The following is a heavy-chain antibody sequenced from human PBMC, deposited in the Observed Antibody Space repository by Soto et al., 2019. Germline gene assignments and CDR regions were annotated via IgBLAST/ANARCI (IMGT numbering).Heavy chain of an antibody. V-gene: IGHV3-30-3*01. J-gene: IGHJ6*02. CDR2: ISYDGTIT. CDR3: ARTRSFTLGFYYDGMDV. CDR1: GFTISNYG. Sequence: VGSLRLSCAASGFTISNYGMHWVRQAPGKGLEWVAVISYDGTITYYADSVKGQVTISADKSLRTAYLQWTSLKASDTALYYCARTRSFTLGFYYDGMDVWGQGTTVTVSS. D-gene: IGHD6-6*01.